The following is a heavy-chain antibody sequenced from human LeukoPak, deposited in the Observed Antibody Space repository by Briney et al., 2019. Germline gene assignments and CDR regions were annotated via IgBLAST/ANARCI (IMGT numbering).Heavy chain of an antibody. CDR1: GGSISSSNYY. J-gene: IGHJ4*02. CDR3: ARFYFDTSGYYFYYFDY. CDR2: MYYSGNT. D-gene: IGHD3-22*01. V-gene: IGHV4-39*07. Sequence: SETLSLTCTVSGGSISSSNYYWGWIRQPPGKGLEWIGSMYYSGNTDYNPSLKSRVTISVDTSKNQFSLKLRSVTAADTAVYYCARFYFDTSGYYFYYFDYWGQGTLVTVSS.